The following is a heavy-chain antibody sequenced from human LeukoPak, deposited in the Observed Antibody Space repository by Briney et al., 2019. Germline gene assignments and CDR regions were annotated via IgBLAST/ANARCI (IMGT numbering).Heavy chain of an antibody. CDR1: GYTFNNYD. CDR2: ISAYNGNT. V-gene: IGHV1-18*01. Sequence: GASVKVPCKTSGYTFNNYDITWVRQAPGQGPEWMGWISAYNGNTKYAQNLQGRVTMTTDTSTSTAYMELRSLRSDDTAVYYCTRDLPCSSSWESIDYWGQGTLVTVSS. D-gene: IGHD6-13*01. J-gene: IGHJ4*02. CDR3: TRDLPCSSSWESIDY.